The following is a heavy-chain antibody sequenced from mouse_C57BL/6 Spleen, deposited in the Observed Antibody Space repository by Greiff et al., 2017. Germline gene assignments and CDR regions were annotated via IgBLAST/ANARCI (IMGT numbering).Heavy chain of an antibody. CDR1: GYTFSDYG. Sequence: EVKLVESGGGLVKPGGSLKLSCAASGYTFSDYGMHWVRQAPGKGLEWVAYISSGSSTIYYADTVKGRFTISRDNAKNTLFLQMTSLRSEDTAMYYCARQGGSSDGVCWGQGTTLTVAS. J-gene: IGHJ2*01. CDR2: ISSGSSTI. CDR3: ARQGGSSDGVC. V-gene: IGHV5-17*01. D-gene: IGHD1-1*01.